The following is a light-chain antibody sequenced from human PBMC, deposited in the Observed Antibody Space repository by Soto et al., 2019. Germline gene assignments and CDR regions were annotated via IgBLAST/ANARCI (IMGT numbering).Light chain of an antibody. CDR1: QSVTSSY. Sequence: EIVLTQSPGTLSLSPGERATLSCRASQSVTSSYLAWYQQKPGQAPRLLIYGISSRATGIPDRFSGSGSGTDFTLTISRLETEDFAVYYCQQFGSSLFTFGPGTKVDIK. J-gene: IGKJ3*01. CDR3: QQFGSSLFT. V-gene: IGKV3-20*01. CDR2: GIS.